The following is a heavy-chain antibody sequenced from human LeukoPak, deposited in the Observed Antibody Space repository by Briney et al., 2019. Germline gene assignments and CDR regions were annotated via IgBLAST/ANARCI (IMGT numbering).Heavy chain of an antibody. D-gene: IGHD4-17*01. V-gene: IGHV3-48*02. CDR3: ARDVRWLLFVFDH. J-gene: IGHJ4*02. Sequence: AGGSLRLSCAASGFTFSDYSMHWVRQAPGKGLEWVSYISSSSSTVYYAASVKGRFTISRDNAKNSLYLQMNSLRDEDTAVYYCARDVRWLLFVFDHWGQGIPVTVSS. CDR1: GFTFSDYS. CDR2: ISSSSSTV.